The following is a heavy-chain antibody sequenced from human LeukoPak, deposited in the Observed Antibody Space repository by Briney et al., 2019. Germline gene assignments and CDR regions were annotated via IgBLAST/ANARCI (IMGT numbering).Heavy chain of an antibody. J-gene: IGHJ4*02. CDR3: ARTTMVRGVIMGDFDC. V-gene: IGHV5-51*01. D-gene: IGHD3-10*01. CDR1: GYSFTSYW. Sequence: GESLKISCKGSGYSFTSYWIGWVRQMPGKALEWMGIIYPGDSDTRYSPSFQGQVTISADKSISTAYLQWSSLKASDTAMYYCARTTMVRGVIMGDFDCWVQGSMVAVCS. CDR2: IYPGDSDT.